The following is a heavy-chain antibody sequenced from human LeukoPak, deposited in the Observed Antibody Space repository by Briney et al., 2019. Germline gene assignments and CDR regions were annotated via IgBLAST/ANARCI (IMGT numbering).Heavy chain of an antibody. CDR3: AGLPYCSGGSCSHFDY. CDR2: IYPDDSDT. Sequence: GESLNISCKGSGYRFTSYWIAWVRQMPGKGLEWMGIIYPDDSDTRYSPSFHGQVTMSADKSISTAYLQWSSLKASDTAMYYCAGLPYCSGGSCSHFDYWGQGTLVTVSS. CDR1: GYRFTSYW. D-gene: IGHD2-15*01. V-gene: IGHV5-51*01. J-gene: IGHJ4*02.